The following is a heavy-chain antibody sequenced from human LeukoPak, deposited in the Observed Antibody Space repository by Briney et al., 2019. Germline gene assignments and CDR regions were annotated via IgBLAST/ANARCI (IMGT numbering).Heavy chain of an antibody. Sequence: SETLSLTCTVSGYSTSSGYYWGWIRQPPGKGLEWIGSIYHSGSTYYNPSLKSRVTISVDTSKNQFFLQLSSVTAADTAVYYCASNTAMAPYYFDYWGQGTLVTVSS. CDR3: ASNTAMAPYYFDY. J-gene: IGHJ4*02. V-gene: IGHV4-38-2*02. CDR1: GYSTSSGYY. CDR2: IYHSGST. D-gene: IGHD5-18*01.